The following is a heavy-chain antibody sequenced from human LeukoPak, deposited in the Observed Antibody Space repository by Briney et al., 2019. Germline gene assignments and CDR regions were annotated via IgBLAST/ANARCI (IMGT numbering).Heavy chain of an antibody. CDR1: GFTFSDYY. V-gene: IGHV3-11*01. J-gene: IGHJ3*02. CDR3: ARESAWAFDI. Sequence: GGSLRLSCAASGFTFSDYYMIWIRQAPGKGPEWVSYISSSGSNIYYADSVKGRSTISRDNAKNSLHLQMNSLRAEDTAVYYCARESAWAFDIWGQGTMVTVSS. CDR2: ISSSGSNI.